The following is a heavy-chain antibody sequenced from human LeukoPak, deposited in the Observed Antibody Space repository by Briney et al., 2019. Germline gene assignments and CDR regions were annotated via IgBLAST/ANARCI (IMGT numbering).Heavy chain of an antibody. V-gene: IGHV1-18*01. Sequence: GASVKVSCKASGYTFTSYGISWVRQAPGQELEWMGWISAYNGNTNYAQKLQGRVTMTTDTSTSTAYMELRSLRSDDTAVYYCAREIFGYSSGPTYGMDVWGQGTTVTVSS. CDR3: AREIFGYSSGPTYGMDV. CDR2: ISAYNGNT. D-gene: IGHD6-19*01. CDR1: GYTFTSYG. J-gene: IGHJ6*02.